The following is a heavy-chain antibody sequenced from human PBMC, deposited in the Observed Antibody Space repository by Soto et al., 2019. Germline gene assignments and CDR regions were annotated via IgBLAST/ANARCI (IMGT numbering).Heavy chain of an antibody. D-gene: IGHD2-15*01. V-gene: IGHV4-59*01. CDR3: ARSADYWYGMDV. Sequence: PSETLSLTCTVSGGSISSYYWSWIRQPPGKGLEWTGYIHYSGSTTYNPSLKSRVTISVDASKKHFSLKLTSVTAADTAVYYCARSADYWYGMDVWGQGTTVTVSS. J-gene: IGHJ6*02. CDR2: IHYSGST. CDR1: GGSISSYY.